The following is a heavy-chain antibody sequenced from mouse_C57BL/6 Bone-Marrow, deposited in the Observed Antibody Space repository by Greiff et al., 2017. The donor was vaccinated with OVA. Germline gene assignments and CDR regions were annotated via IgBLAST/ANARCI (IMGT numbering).Heavy chain of an antibody. CDR3: ARERDSYFLFDY. CDR1: GYSITSGYY. D-gene: IGHD2-12*01. V-gene: IGHV3-6*01. Sequence: EVQLQQSGPGLVKPSQSLSLTCSVTGYSITSGYYWNWIRQLPGNKLEWMGYISYDGSNNYNPSLKNRISITRDTSKNQFFLKLKSVTTEDTATYYCARERDSYFLFDYWGQGTTLTVSS. J-gene: IGHJ2*01. CDR2: ISYDGSN.